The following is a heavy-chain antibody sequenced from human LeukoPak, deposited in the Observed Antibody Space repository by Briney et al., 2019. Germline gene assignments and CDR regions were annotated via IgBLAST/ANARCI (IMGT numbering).Heavy chain of an antibody. CDR3: ATGTYRERFYS. CDR2: MNQDGRER. Sequence: GGSLRLSCAASGFSFSNNWMFWVRQAPGKGLEWVATMNQDGRERFYVDSVKGRFTISRDNTKNSLYLQMNSLRAEGTAMYFCATGTYRERFYSWGQGTLVTVSS. V-gene: IGHV3-7*01. J-gene: IGHJ4*02. D-gene: IGHD3-16*02. CDR1: GFSFSNNW.